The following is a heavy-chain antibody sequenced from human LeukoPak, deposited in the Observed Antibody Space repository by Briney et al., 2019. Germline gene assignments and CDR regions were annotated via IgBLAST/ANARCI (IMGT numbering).Heavy chain of an antibody. CDR2: IKQDGSEK. V-gene: IGHV3-7*01. Sequence: PGGSLRLSCAASGFTFSSYWMSWVRQAPGKGLERVANIKQDGSEKYYVDSVKGRFTISRDNAKNSLYLQMNSLRAEDTAVYYCARALRGSSYGYYFDYWGQGTLVTVSS. J-gene: IGHJ4*02. D-gene: IGHD5-18*01. CDR1: GFTFSSYW. CDR3: ARALRGSSYGYYFDY.